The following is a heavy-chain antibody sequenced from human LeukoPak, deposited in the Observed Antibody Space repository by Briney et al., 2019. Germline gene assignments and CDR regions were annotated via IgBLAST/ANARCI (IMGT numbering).Heavy chain of an antibody. CDR1: GFTFDDYA. D-gene: IGHD2-15*01. Sequence: PGGSLRLSCAASGFTFDDYAMHWVRQAPGKGLEWVSGISWNSGSIGYADSVKGRFTISRDNAKSSLYLQMNSLRAEDTAVYYCARDVVAATHGRFDYWGQGTLVTVSS. V-gene: IGHV3-9*01. CDR2: ISWNSGSI. CDR3: ARDVVAATHGRFDY. J-gene: IGHJ4*02.